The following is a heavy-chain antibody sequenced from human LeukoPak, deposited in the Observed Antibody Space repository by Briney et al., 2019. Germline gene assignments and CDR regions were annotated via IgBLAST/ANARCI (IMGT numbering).Heavy chain of an antibody. D-gene: IGHD5-24*01. Sequence: ASVKVSCKTSGYTFTGYYMHWVRQAPGQGLEWMGWINPNSGGTNYAQKFQGRVTMTRDTSIGTAYMELSSLISDDTAVYFCVRLGTVEHQPVETGFWGQGTLVTVSS. CDR3: VRLGTVEHQPVETGF. V-gene: IGHV1-2*02. J-gene: IGHJ4*02. CDR1: GYTFTGYY. CDR2: INPNSGGT.